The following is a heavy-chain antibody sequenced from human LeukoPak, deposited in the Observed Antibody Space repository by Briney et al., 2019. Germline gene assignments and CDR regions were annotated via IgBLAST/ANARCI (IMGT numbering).Heavy chain of an antibody. CDR3: ARDKIAAAGTWDY. J-gene: IGHJ4*02. CDR1: GGTFSSYA. D-gene: IGHD6-13*01. CDR2: IIPILGIA. V-gene: IGHV1-69*04. Sequence: ASVKVSCKASGGTFSSYAISWVRQAPGQGLEWMGRIIPILGIANYAQKFQGRVTITADKSTSTAYMELSSLRSEDTAVYYCARDKIAAAGTWDYWGQGTLVTVSS.